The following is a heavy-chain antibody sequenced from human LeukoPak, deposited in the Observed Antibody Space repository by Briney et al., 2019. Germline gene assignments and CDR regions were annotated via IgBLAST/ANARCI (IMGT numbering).Heavy chain of an antibody. CDR3: ARRRTVVTRNFDY. CDR1: GGSFSGYY. Sequence: SKTLSLTCAVYGGSFSGYYWSWIRQPPGKGLEWIGEINHSGSTNYNPSLKSRVTISVDTSKNQFSLKLSSVTAADTAVYYCARRRTVVTRNFDYWGQGTLVTVSS. CDR2: INHSGST. J-gene: IGHJ4*02. V-gene: IGHV4-34*01. D-gene: IGHD4-23*01.